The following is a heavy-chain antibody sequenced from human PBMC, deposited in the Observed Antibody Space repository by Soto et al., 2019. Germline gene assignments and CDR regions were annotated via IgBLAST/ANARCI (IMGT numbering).Heavy chain of an antibody. CDR2: ISYDGSNK. J-gene: IGHJ4*02. V-gene: IGHV3-30-3*01. D-gene: IGHD3-22*01. CDR3: ASPSWVVVFGTPDY. CDR1: GFTFSSYA. Sequence: PGGSLRLSCAASGFTFSSYAMHWVRQAPGKGLEWVAVISYDGSNKYYADSVKGRFTISRDNSKNTLYLQMNSLRAEDTAVYYCASPSWVVVFGTPDYWGQGTLVTVSS.